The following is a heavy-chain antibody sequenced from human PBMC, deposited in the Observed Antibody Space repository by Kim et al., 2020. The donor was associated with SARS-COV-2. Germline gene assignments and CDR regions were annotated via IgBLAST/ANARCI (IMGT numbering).Heavy chain of an antibody. V-gene: IGHV3-21*01. Sequence: GGSLRRSCAASGFTFSSSSFNWVRQAPGKGLEWVSSINSASNSIYYADSVRGRFTISRDNAKNSVFLQMNSLRAEDTAVYYCARWGDIAAAAKNWFDPWGQGTLVTVSP. CDR1: GFTFSSSS. J-gene: IGHJ5*02. D-gene: IGHD6-13*01. CDR3: ARWGDIAAAAKNWFDP. CDR2: INSASNSI.